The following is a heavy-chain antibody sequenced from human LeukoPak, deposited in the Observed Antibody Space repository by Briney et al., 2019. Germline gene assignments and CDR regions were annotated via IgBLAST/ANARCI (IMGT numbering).Heavy chain of an antibody. CDR1: GYTFTSYG. V-gene: IGHV1-2*02. CDR3: ARGFPGYSSGWYPYYYYGMDV. CDR2: INPNSGGT. J-gene: IGHJ6*02. Sequence: ASVKVSCKASGYTFTSYGISWVRQAPGQGLEWMGWINPNSGGTNYAQKFQGRVTMTRDTSISTAYMELSRLRSDDTAVYYCARGFPGYSSGWYPYYYYGMDVWGQGTTVTVSS. D-gene: IGHD6-19*01.